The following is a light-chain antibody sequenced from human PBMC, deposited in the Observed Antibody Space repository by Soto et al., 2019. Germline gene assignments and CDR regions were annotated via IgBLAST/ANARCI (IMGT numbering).Light chain of an antibody. V-gene: IGLV2-11*01. CDR3: CSYAGSYTYV. CDR1: SSDVGGYNY. CDR2: DVN. Sequence: QSVVTQPRSVSGSPGQSVTISCTGTSSDVGGYNYVSWYQQHPGKAPKLIIYDVNRRPSGVPDRFSGSKSGNTASLTISGLQAEDEADYYCCSYAGSYTYVFGTGTKVTVL. J-gene: IGLJ1*01.